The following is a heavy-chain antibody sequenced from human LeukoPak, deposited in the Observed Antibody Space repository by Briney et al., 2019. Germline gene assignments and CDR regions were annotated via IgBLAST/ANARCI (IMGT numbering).Heavy chain of an antibody. CDR1: GYTLTELS. J-gene: IGHJ2*01. V-gene: IGHV1-24*01. Sequence: ASVMVSCKVSGYTLTELSMHWVRQAPGKGLEWMGGFDPEDGETIYAQKFQGRVTMTEDTSTDTAYMELSSLRPEDTAVYYCATPQNGGNSEFDLWGRGTLVTVSS. CDR3: ATPQNGGNSEFDL. CDR2: FDPEDGET. D-gene: IGHD4-23*01.